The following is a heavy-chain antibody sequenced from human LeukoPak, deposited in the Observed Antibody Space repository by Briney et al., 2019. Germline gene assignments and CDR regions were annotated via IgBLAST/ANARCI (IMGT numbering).Heavy chain of an antibody. J-gene: IGHJ5*02. CDR2: IYYSGST. V-gene: IGHV4-39*07. D-gene: IGHD2-15*01. CDR1: GGSISSSSYY. Sequence: PSETLSLTCTVSGGSISSSSYYWGWIRQPPGKGLEWIGSIYYSGSTYYNPSLKSRVTISVDTSKNQFSLKLSSVTAADTAVYYCARRDGYCSGGSCYGTNWFDPWGQGTLVTVSS. CDR3: ARRDGYCSGGSCYGTNWFDP.